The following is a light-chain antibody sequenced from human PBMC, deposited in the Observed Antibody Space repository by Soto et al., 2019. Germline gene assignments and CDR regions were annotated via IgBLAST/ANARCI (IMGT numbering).Light chain of an antibody. CDR1: SSNIGAGYD. CDR3: QSYDSSLSGYV. CDR2: GNN. V-gene: IGLV1-40*01. Sequence: QSALTQPPSVSGAPGQRVTISCTGSSSNIGAGYDVNWYQHVPGAAPKLLIFGNNNRPSGVPDRFSGAKSSTSASLAITGLQAEDEADYYCQSYDSSLSGYVFGTGTKVTV. J-gene: IGLJ1*01.